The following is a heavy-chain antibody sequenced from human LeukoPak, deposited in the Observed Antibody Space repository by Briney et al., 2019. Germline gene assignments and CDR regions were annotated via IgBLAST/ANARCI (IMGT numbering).Heavy chain of an antibody. D-gene: IGHD3-22*01. Sequence: GESLKISCKGSGYSFTSYWIGWVRQMPGKGLEWMGIIYPGDSDTRYSPSFQGQVTISADKSISTAYLQWSSLKASDTAMYYCARRVDSSGYYQYYSDYWGQGTLATVSS. CDR2: IYPGDSDT. V-gene: IGHV5-51*01. CDR3: ARRVDSSGYYQYYSDY. J-gene: IGHJ4*02. CDR1: GYSFTSYW.